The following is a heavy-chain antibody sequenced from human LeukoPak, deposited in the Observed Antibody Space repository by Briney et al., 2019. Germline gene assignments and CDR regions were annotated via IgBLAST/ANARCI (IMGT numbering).Heavy chain of an antibody. D-gene: IGHD4-17*01. CDR1: GGSISSGSYY. CDR3: ARGYGDFRVEGRYFHS. CDR2: IYSSGST. J-gene: IGHJ4*02. V-gene: IGHV4-61*02. Sequence: SETLSLTCTVSGGSISSGSYYWSWIRQPAGKGLEWIGRIYSSGSTNYNPSLESRVTLSVDTSKNQFSLRLSSVTAADTAVYYCARGYGDFRVEGRYFHSWGQGTLVTVSS.